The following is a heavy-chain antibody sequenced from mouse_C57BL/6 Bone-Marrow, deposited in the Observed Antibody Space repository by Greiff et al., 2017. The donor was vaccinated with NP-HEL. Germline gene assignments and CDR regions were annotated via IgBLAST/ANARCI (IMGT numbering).Heavy chain of an antibody. Sequence: EVQLQESGGGLVQPGESLKLSCESNEYEFPSHDMSWVRKTPEKRLELVAAINSDGGSTYYPDTMERRFIISRDNTKKTLYLQMSSLRSEDTALYYCARFYYGREKTYAMDYWGQGTSVTVSS. CDR2: INSDGGST. CDR1: EYEFPSHD. CDR3: ARFYYGREKTYAMDY. D-gene: IGHD1-1*01. V-gene: IGHV5-2*01. J-gene: IGHJ4*01.